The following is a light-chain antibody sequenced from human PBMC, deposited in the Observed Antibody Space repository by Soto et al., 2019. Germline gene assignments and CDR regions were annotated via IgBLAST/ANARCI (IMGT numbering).Light chain of an antibody. J-gene: IGKJ2*01. CDR2: AAS. Sequence: TQSPATLSLSPGERATLSCRASQSVSSYLAWYQQKPGKAPKLLIYAASSLQSGVPSRFSGSGSGTDFTLTISSLQPEDFATYYCQQSYSTPHTFGQGTKLEIK. CDR3: QQSYSTPHT. CDR1: QSVSSY. V-gene: IGKV1-39*01.